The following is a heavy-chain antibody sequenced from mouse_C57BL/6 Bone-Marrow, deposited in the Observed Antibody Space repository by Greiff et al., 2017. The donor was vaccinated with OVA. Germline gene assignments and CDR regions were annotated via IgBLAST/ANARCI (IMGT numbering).Heavy chain of an antibody. CDR2: ISNLAYSI. Sequence: EVQLVESGGGLVQPGGSLKLSCAASGFTFSDYGMAWVRQAPRKGPEWVAFISNLAYSIYYADTVTGRFTIARENAENTLYLEMSSLRSEDTAMYYCARPSRERGAMDYWGQGTSVTVSS. J-gene: IGHJ4*01. CDR3: ARPSRERGAMDY. D-gene: IGHD3-3*01. CDR1: GFTFSDYG. V-gene: IGHV5-15*01.